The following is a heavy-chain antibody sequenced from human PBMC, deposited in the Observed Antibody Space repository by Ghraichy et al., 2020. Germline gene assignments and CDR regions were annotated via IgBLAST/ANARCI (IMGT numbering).Heavy chain of an antibody. D-gene: IGHD6-19*01. J-gene: IGHJ4*02. CDR1: GFTFSSYA. Sequence: GALRLSCAASGFTFSSYAMSWVRQAPGRGLECISRISGSGGSTYYADSVKGRFTISRDNSKNTLYLQMSSLRAEDTAVYYCAKDQNLSGWYGVFDYWGQGTLVTVSS. CDR2: ISGSGGST. V-gene: IGHV3-23*01. CDR3: AKDQNLSGWYGVFDY.